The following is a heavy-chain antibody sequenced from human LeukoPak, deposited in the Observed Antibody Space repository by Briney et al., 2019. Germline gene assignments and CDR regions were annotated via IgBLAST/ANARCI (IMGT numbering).Heavy chain of an antibody. V-gene: IGHV3-9*01. CDR2: ISWNSGSI. J-gene: IGHJ3*02. CDR3: AKAMFGSDAFDI. CDR1: GFTFDDYA. Sequence: GGSLRLSCAASGFTFDDYAMHWVRQAPGKGLEWVSGISWNSGSIGYADSVKGRFTISRDNAKNSLYLQMNSLRAEDTALYYCAKAMFGSDAFDIWGQGTMVTVSS. D-gene: IGHD3-10*02.